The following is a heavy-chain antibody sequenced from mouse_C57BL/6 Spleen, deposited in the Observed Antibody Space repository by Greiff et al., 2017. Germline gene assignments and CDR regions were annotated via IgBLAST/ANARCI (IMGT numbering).Heavy chain of an antibody. CDR2: IDPSDSYT. V-gene: IGHV1-50*01. J-gene: IGHJ2*01. Sequence: QVQLQQPGAELVKPGASVKLSCKASGYTFTSYWMQWVKQRPGQGLEWIGEIDPSDSYTTYNQKFKGKATLTVDTSSSTAYMQLSSLTSENSAVYYCAKTGAYWGQGTTLTVSS. D-gene: IGHD4-1*01. CDR3: AKTGAY. CDR1: GYTFTSYW.